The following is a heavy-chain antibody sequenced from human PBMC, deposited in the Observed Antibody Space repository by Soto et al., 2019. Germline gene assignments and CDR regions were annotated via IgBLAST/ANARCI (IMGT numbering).Heavy chain of an antibody. CDR3: ARGGQDFWSGPFDY. D-gene: IGHD3-3*01. V-gene: IGHV4-4*07. Sequence: SETLSLTCTVSGGSISNYYCNWIRQPAGKGLEWIGRIDTSGSTNYNPSLKSRVTMPVDTSKQEFSLKLSSVTAADTALYYCARGGQDFWSGPFDYWGRGALVTVSS. CDR2: IDTSGST. J-gene: IGHJ4*02. CDR1: GGSISNYY.